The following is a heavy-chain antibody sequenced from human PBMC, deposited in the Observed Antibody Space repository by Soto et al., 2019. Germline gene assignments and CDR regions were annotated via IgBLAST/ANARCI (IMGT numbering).Heavy chain of an antibody. CDR1: GYTFSNYW. J-gene: IGHJ4*02. CDR2: IDPSDSYT. D-gene: IGHD2-15*01. V-gene: IGHV5-10-1*01. CDR3: AGRESGYCSGGTCSVLAY. Sequence: PGESLKISCRGSGYTFSNYWITWVRQMPGKGLEWMGRIDPSDSYTTYSPSFHGHVTFSVDKSISTAYLQWSSLGASDTAIYYCAGRESGYCSGGTCSVLAYWGQGTQVTVSS.